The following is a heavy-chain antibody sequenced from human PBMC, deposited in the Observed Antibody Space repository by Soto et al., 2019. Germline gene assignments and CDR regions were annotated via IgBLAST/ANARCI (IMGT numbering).Heavy chain of an antibody. D-gene: IGHD6-6*01. J-gene: IGHJ6*02. CDR1: GFTFSSYG. Sequence: GWSLRLSCAASGFTFSSYGMHWVRQAPGKGLEWVAVISYDGSNKYYADSVKGRFAISRDNSKNTLYLQLNSLRAEDTAVDYCAKDPYYSSSSRYYYGMDVWGQGTSVTVSS. CDR3: AKDPYYSSSSRYYYGMDV. V-gene: IGHV3-30*18. CDR2: ISYDGSNK.